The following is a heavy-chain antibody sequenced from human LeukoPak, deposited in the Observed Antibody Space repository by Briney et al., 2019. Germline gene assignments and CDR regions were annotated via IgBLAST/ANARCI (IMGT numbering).Heavy chain of an antibody. V-gene: IGHV1-69*13. Sequence: GASVKVSCKASGGTFSSYAISWVRQAPGQGLEWMGGIIPIFGTANYAQKFQGRVTITADESTSTAYMELSSLRSEDTAVYYCARVVLGFWSGYYSYGMDVWGQGTTVTVSS. CDR1: GGTFSSYA. D-gene: IGHD3-3*01. CDR3: ARVVLGFWSGYYSYGMDV. J-gene: IGHJ6*02. CDR2: IIPIFGTA.